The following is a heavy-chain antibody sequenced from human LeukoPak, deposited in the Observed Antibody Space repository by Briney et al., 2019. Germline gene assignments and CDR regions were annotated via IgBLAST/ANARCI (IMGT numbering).Heavy chain of an antibody. V-gene: IGHV3-23*01. CDR1: GFTFSSYA. CDR3: ARQGSTTVTTPVEH. CDR2: ISGSGGST. J-gene: IGHJ1*01. D-gene: IGHD4-17*01. Sequence: GGSLRLSCAASGFTFSSYAMSWVRQAPGKGLEWVSAISGSGGSTYYADSVKGRFTISRDNSKNTLYLQMNSLRAEDTAVYYCARQGSTTVTTPVEHWGQGTLVTVSS.